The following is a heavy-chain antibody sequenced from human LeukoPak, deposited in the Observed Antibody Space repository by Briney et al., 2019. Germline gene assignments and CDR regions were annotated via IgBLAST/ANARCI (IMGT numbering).Heavy chain of an antibody. V-gene: IGHV3-64*01. D-gene: IGHD3-9*01. Sequence: PGGSLRLSCAASGFTFSNYAMHWVRQAPGKGLEYVSAISSNGGSTYYANSVKGRFTISRDNSKNTLYLQMGSLRAEDMAVYYCARSLRYFDWPHDYWGQGTLVTVSS. CDR1: GFTFSNYA. CDR2: ISSNGGST. J-gene: IGHJ4*02. CDR3: ARSLRYFDWPHDY.